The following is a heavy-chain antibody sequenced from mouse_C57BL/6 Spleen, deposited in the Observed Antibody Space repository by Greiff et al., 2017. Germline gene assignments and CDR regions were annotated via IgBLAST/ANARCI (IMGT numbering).Heavy chain of an antibody. CDR1: GYTFTDHT. V-gene: IGHV1-78*01. Sequence: VQLQESDAELVKPGASVKISCKVSGYTFTDHTIHWMKQRPEQGLEWIGYIYPRDGSTKYNEKFKGKATLTADKSSSTAYLQLNSLTSEDSAVYFCARQIYYGYEGYFDYWGQGTTLTVSS. J-gene: IGHJ2*01. CDR2: IYPRDGST. CDR3: ARQIYYGYEGYFDY. D-gene: IGHD2-2*01.